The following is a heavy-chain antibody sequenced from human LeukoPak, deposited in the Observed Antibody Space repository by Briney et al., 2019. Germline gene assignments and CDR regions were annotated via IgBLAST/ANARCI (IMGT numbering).Heavy chain of an antibody. J-gene: IGHJ6*04. V-gene: IGHV3-23*01. CDR1: GFTFSAYA. CDR2: ITGSGTNT. D-gene: IGHD3-10*01. Sequence: PGGSLRLSCAAPGFTFSAYAMSWVRQAPGKGLEWVSVITGSGTNTYYADSVKGRFAVSRDNSKNTLYLQMNRLRAEDTAVYYCAKAVTMVRGLIYYGVDVWGKGTTVTVSS. CDR3: AKAVTMVRGLIYYGVDV.